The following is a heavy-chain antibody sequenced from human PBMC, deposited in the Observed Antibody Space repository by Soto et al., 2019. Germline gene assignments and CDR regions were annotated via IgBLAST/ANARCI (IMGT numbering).Heavy chain of an antibody. V-gene: IGHV3-30-3*01. CDR1: GFTFSSYA. J-gene: IGHJ6*02. Sequence: GGSLRLSCAASGFTFSSYAMHWVRQAPGKGLEWVAVISYDGSNKYYADSVKGRFTISRDNSKNTLYLQMNSLRAEDTAVYYCARDPAAYSSSWYSRNYYYYYGMDVWGQGTTVTVSS. D-gene: IGHD6-13*01. CDR2: ISYDGSNK. CDR3: ARDPAAYSSSWYSRNYYYYYGMDV.